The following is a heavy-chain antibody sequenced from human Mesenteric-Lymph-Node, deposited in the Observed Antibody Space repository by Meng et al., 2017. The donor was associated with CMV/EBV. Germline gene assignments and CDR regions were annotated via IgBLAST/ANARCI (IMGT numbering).Heavy chain of an antibody. V-gene: IGHV3-9*01. D-gene: IGHD6-25*01. CDR1: GFTFDDYA. J-gene: IGHJ6*02. CDR3: ARGRHYYGMDV. CDR2: ISWNSGSI. Sequence: SLKISCAASGFTFDDYAMHWVRQAPGKGLEWVSGISWNSGSIGYADSVKGRFTISRDNAKNSLYLQMNSLRAEDTAVYYCARGRHYYGMDVWGQGTTVTVSS.